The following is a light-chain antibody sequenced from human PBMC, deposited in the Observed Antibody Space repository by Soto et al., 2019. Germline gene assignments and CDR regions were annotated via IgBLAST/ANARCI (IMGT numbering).Light chain of an antibody. J-gene: IGLJ7*01. CDR2: EGS. CDR3: CSYAGSSTHAV. V-gene: IGLV2-23*01. Sequence: QPASVSGSPGQSITISCTGTSSDVGSYNLVSWYQQHPGKAPKLMIYEGSKRPSGVSNRFSGSKSGNTASLTISGLQAEDEADYYCCSYAGSSTHAVFGGGTKLTVL. CDR1: SSDVGSYNL.